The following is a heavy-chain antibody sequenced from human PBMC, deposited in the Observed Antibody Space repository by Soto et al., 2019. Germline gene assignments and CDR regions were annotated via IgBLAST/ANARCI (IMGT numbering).Heavy chain of an antibody. V-gene: IGHV3-64*01. Sequence: GGSLRLSCAASGFTFSSYAMHWVRQAPGKGLEYVSAISSNGGSTYYANSVKGRFTISRDNSKNTLYLQMGSLRAEDMAVYYCARDMGRCSSTSCSTFDYWGQGTLVTVSS. D-gene: IGHD2-2*01. CDR3: ARDMGRCSSTSCSTFDY. CDR1: GFTFSSYA. CDR2: ISSNGGST. J-gene: IGHJ4*02.